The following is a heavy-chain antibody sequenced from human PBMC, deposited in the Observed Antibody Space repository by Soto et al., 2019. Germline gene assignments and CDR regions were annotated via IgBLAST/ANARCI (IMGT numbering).Heavy chain of an antibody. J-gene: IGHJ6*02. D-gene: IGHD3-3*01. V-gene: IGHV1-3*01. CDR2: INAGNGNT. CDR1: GYTFTSYA. CDR3: ARDLFYYDFWSGYYSPFYYYYGMDV. Sequence: ASVKVSCKASGYTFTSYAMHWVRQAPGQRLEWMGWINAGNGNTKYSQKFQGRVTITRDTSASTAYMELSSLRSEDTAVYYCARDLFYYDFWSGYYSPFYYYYGMDVWAKGPRSPSP.